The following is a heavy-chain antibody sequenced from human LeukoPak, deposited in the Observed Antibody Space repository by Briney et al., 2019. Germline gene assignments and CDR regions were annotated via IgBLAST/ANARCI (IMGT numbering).Heavy chain of an antibody. Sequence: GGSLTPTCPVSAFTVSSNYVSWVRQAPGKGLEGVSAITYSGDSTCYADCVKGRFTISRDNSKNTLYLQMDSLRADDTAVYYCAKDDRRTSGWYYFDHWGRGTLVTVSS. CDR1: AFTVSSNY. CDR3: AKDDRRTSGWYYFDH. D-gene: IGHD6-19*01. V-gene: IGHV3-23*01. J-gene: IGHJ4*02. CDR2: ITYSGDST.